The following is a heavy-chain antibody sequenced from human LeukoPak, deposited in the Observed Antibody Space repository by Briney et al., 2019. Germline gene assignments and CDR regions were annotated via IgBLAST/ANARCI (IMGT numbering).Heavy chain of an antibody. D-gene: IGHD3-22*01. CDR3: ARDASSGFKAEYFQH. V-gene: IGHV1-46*01. J-gene: IGHJ1*01. CDR2: INPSGGNT. CDR1: GYSFTSYY. Sequence: GASVKVSCKASGYSFTSYYMHWVRQAPGQGLEWMGMINPSGGNTAYAQKFQGRVTMTRDTSTRTVYMDLSGLRSEDTVVYYCARDASSGFKAEYFQHWGQGTLVTVSS.